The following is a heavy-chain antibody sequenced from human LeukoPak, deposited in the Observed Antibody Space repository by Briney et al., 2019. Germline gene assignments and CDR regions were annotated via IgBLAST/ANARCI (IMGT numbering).Heavy chain of an antibody. CDR2: INSNSGGT. Sequence: ASVNVSCKASGYTFTGYYIHWVRQAPGQGLEWMGWINSNSGGTNYAQKFQGRVTMTRDTSTTTAYMELNRLRSDDTAVYYCARVRRPEYSSSSYYYYMDVWGKGTTVTVPS. V-gene: IGHV1-2*02. D-gene: IGHD6-6*01. CDR3: ARVRRPEYSSSSYYYYMDV. J-gene: IGHJ6*03. CDR1: GYTFTGYY.